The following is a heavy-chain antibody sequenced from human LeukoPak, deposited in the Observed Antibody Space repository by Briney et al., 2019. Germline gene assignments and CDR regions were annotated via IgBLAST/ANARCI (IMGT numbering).Heavy chain of an antibody. CDR2: IYAGGNT. D-gene: IGHD3-10*01. V-gene: IGHV3-53*01. CDR3: VGGHDLEFGF. J-gene: IGHJ4*02. CDR1: GFSVGTNY. Sequence: PGGSLRLSCAASGFSVGTNYMTWVRQAPGKGLEWVSMIYAGGNTYYRDSVKGRFTISRDSSKNTVFLHMSGLRDDDTAVYYCVGGHDLEFGFWGQGTLVIVSS.